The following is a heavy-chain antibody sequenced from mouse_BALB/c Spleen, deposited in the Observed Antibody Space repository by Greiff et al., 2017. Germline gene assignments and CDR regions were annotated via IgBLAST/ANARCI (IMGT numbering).Heavy chain of an antibody. CDR2: IWAGGST. J-gene: IGHJ4*01. V-gene: IGHV2-9*02. CDR3: ARGGITTSYAMDY. Sequence: VQGVESGPGLVAPSQSLSITCTVSGFSLTSYGVHWVRQPPGKGLEWLGVIWAGGSTNYNSALMSRLSISKDNSKSQVFLKMNSLQTDDTAMYYCARGGITTSYAMDYWGQGTSVTVSS. CDR1: GFSLTSYG. D-gene: IGHD2-4*01.